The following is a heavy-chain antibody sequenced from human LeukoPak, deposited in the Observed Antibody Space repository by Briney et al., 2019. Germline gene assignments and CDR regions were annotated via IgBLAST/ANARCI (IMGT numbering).Heavy chain of an antibody. D-gene: IGHD3-22*01. CDR3: ANYYDSSGYYS. J-gene: IGHJ4*02. CDR1: GFXXXNYI. Sequence: GGSLRLSCAASGFXXXNYIMXXXXXAPGKGLEWVSSIEKTGSYVYHVDSVRGRFTISRDNAKNSLYLQMTSLRAEDTAVYYCANYYDSSGYYSWGQGTLVTVSS. V-gene: IGHV3-21*01. CDR2: IEKTGSYV.